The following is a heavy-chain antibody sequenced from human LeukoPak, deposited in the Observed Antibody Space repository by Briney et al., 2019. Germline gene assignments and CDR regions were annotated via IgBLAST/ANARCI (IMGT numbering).Heavy chain of an antibody. CDR3: TRSTGNYYDSSAYYYY. Sequence: PGGSLRLSCAASGVTFSTYWMHWVRHTPGKGLVWVSRINSDESGTSYADSVKGRFTISRDNAKNTLYLQMNSLRGDDTAVYYCTRSTGNYYDSSAYYYYWGQGTLVTFSS. CDR1: GVTFSTYW. J-gene: IGHJ4*02. D-gene: IGHD3-22*01. V-gene: IGHV3-74*01. CDR2: INSDESGT.